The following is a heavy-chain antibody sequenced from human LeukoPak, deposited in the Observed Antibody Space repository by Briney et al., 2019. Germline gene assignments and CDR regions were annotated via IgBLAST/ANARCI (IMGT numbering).Heavy chain of an antibody. V-gene: IGHV3-23*01. J-gene: IGHJ4*02. CDR2: ISGSGGGT. CDR3: AKRGVVIRVILVGFHKEAYYFDS. CDR1: GITLSNYG. D-gene: IGHD3-22*01. Sequence: GSLRPSCAVSGITLSNYGMSWVPQAPGKGLGWVAGISGSGGGTSYADSVKGRFTISRDNSKNTLHLQMNSLRAEDTAVYFCAKRGVVIRVILVGFHKEAYYFDSWGQGALVTVSS.